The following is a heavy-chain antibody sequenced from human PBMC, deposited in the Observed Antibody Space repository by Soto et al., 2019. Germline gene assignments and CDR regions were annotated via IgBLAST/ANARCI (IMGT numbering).Heavy chain of an antibody. Sequence: SQNLSLTCAISGDSVSSNTAGWNWIRQSPSRGLEWLGRTYYRSKWYNDYAVSVKSRLTINPDTSKHQFSLQLNSVTPEDTAVYYCAGSFSGRGGMDVWGQGTSVTVSS. CDR1: GDSVSSNTAG. CDR3: AGSFSGRGGMDV. CDR2: TYYRSKWYN. V-gene: IGHV6-1*01. D-gene: IGHD3-10*01. J-gene: IGHJ6*02.